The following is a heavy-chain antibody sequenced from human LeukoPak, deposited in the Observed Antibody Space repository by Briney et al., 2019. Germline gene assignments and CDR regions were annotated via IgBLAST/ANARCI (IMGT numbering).Heavy chain of an antibody. V-gene: IGHV3-23*01. Sequence: QPGGSLRLSCAASGFAFSSYDMTGVRQAPGKGLEGVSGISGIHYNTYYADSLKGRFTISRDNSKKPLYLEMDSLRDHDTAVYYRAKGSMGGWLVTYRYFENWGQGTLVTVPS. CDR3: AKGSMGGWLVTYRYFEN. J-gene: IGHJ4*02. D-gene: IGHD6-19*01. CDR1: GFAFSSYD. CDR2: ISGIHYNT.